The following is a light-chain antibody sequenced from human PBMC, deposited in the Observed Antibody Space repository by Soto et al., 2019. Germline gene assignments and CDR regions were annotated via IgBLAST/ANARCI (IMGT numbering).Light chain of an antibody. CDR1: SSNIGSNY. CDR2: RTD. Sequence: HSVLTQPPSASGTPGQRVTISCSGSSSNIGSNYVYWYQQVPGTAPKLLIYRTDQRPSGVPDRFSASKPGASASLVISGLRSEDEADYYCGAWDGSLNSLLFGGGTKVTVL. CDR3: GAWDGSLNSLL. V-gene: IGLV1-47*01. J-gene: IGLJ2*01.